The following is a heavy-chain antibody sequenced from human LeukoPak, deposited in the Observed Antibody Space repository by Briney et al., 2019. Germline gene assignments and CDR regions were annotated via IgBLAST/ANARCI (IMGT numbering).Heavy chain of an antibody. CDR1: GYTFASYW. CDR2: IYPGDSDT. CDR3: AASGYCSGGSCYYDY. D-gene: IGHD2-15*01. J-gene: IGHJ4*02. Sequence: GESLKISCKGSGYTFASYWIGWVRQMPGKGLGWMGIIYPGDSDTRYSPSFQGQVTISADKSISTAYLQWSSLKASDTAMYYCAASGYCSGGSCYYDYWGQGTLVTVSS. V-gene: IGHV5-51*01.